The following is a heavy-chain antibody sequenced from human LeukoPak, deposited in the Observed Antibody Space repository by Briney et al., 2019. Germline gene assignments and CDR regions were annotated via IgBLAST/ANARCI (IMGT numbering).Heavy chain of an antibody. CDR2: IYYSGST. J-gene: IGHJ4*02. Sequence: SETLSLTCTVSGGSISSYYWSWIRQPPGKGLEWIGYIYYSGSTNYNPSLKSRVTISVDTSKNQFSLKLSSVTAADTAVYYCARRPYCGGDCYFFDYWGQGTLVTVSS. D-gene: IGHD2-21*02. V-gene: IGHV4-59*08. CDR3: ARRPYCGGDCYFFDY. CDR1: GGSISSYY.